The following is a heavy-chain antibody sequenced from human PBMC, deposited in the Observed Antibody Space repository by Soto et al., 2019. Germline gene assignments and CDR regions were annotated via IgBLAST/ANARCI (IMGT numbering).Heavy chain of an antibody. D-gene: IGHD6-19*01. J-gene: IGHJ6*02. V-gene: IGHV3-21*01. CDR2: ISSSSSYI. CDR1: GFTFSSYS. Sequence: EVQLVESGGGLVKPGGSLRLSCAASGFTFSSYSMKWVRQAPGTGLEWVSSISSSSSYIYYADSVKCRFTISRDNGKNALYPQMNRLSAEDTAVYYSTRRPTPCIAVAGYLLGRDTYYDDGMDVWGQGTTVTGSS. CDR3: TRRPTPCIAVAGYLLGRDTYYDDGMDV.